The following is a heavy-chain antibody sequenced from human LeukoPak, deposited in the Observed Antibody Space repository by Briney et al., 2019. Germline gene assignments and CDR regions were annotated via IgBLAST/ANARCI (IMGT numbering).Heavy chain of an antibody. J-gene: IGHJ6*03. CDR1: GFTFTSWT. D-gene: IGHD5-18*01. V-gene: IGHV1-18*01. Sequence: ASVKVSCKASGFTFTSWTFSWVRQAPGQGLEWMGWISAYNGASNYAQKLQGRVTMTTDAPTDTVYMELRSLRSDDTAVYFCAREGFTATGVNYYYHMDVWGEGTSVTVSS. CDR3: AREGFTATGVNYYYHMDV. CDR2: ISAYNGAS.